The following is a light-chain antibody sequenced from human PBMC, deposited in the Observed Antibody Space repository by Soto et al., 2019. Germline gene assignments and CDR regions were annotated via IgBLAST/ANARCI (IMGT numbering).Light chain of an antibody. CDR1: QNISTS. Sequence: IKLTQSPSTLSASVGDSVTITCRASQNISTSLAWYQHKPGKAPKLLMFDVSNLESGVPSRFSGSGSGTEFTLTISSLQPDDFATYYCQQYNSYSWTFGQGTKVDIK. V-gene: IGKV1-5*01. CDR2: DVS. CDR3: QQYNSYSWT. J-gene: IGKJ1*01.